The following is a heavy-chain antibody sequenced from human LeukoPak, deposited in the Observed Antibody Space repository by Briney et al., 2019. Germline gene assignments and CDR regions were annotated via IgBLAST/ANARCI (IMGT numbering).Heavy chain of an antibody. Sequence: GGSLRLSCTASGFTFSSYSMNWVRQAPGKGLEWVSSISSSSSYIYYADSVKGRFTISRDNAKNSLYLQMNSLRAEDTAVYYCARDPRGPSSGYQFDCWGQGTLVTVSS. CDR3: ARDPRGPSSGYQFDC. J-gene: IGHJ4*02. D-gene: IGHD3-22*01. V-gene: IGHV3-21*01. CDR1: GFTFSSYS. CDR2: ISSSSSYI.